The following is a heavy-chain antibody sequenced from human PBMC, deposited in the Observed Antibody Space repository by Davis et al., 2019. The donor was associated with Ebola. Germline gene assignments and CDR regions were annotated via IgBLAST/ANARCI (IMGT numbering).Heavy chain of an antibody. CDR3: VKDRRGSYAFDI. D-gene: IGHD1-26*01. V-gene: IGHV3-64D*06. CDR2: INDNGGTT. CDR1: GFTFNNYA. Sequence: PGGSLRLSCSASGFTFNNYAMHWVRQAPGRGLDFVSGINDNGGTTHYADSVKGRFTISRDDSRSTVYLQMSSLTVEDTALYYCVKDRRGSYAFDIWGPGTTVTVSS. J-gene: IGHJ3*02.